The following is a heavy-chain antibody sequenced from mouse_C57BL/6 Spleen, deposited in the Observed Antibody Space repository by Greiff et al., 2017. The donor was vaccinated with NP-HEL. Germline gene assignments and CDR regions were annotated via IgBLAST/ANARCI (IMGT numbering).Heavy chain of an antibody. CDR1: GFTFSSYG. CDR2: ISSGGSYT. V-gene: IGHV5-6*01. D-gene: IGHD1-1*01. Sequence: EVQGVESGGDLVKPGGSLKLSCAASGFTFSSYGMSWVRQTPDKRLEWVATISSGGSYTYYPDSVKGRFTISRDNAKNTLYLQMSSLKSEDTAMYYCARQRDITTVVAPYYYAMDYWGQGTSVTVSS. CDR3: ARQRDITTVVAPYYYAMDY. J-gene: IGHJ4*01.